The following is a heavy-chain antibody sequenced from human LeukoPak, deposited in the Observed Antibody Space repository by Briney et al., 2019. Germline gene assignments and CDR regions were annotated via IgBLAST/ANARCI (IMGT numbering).Heavy chain of an antibody. CDR2: IYSGGST. D-gene: IGHD3-22*01. J-gene: IGHJ4*02. CDR3: ARVLGSYDSSGYDY. Sequence: GGSLRLSCAASGFTVSSNYMSWVRQAPGKGLEWVSVIYSGGSTHYADSVKGRFTISRDNSKNTLYLQMNSLRAEDTAVYYRARVLGSYDSSGYDYWGQGTLVTVSS. CDR1: GFTVSSNY. V-gene: IGHV3-53*01.